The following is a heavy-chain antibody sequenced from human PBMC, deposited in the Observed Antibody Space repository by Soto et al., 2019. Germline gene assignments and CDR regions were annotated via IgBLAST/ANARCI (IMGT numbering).Heavy chain of an antibody. CDR1: GYTFTSYA. CDR3: VRVGLQLWRLD. CDR2: INAGNGNT. Sequence: ASVKVSCKASGYTFTSYAMHWVRQAPGQRLEWMGWINAGNGNTKYSQKFQGRVTITRDTSASTVYMELRSLRSEDTAVYYCVRVGLQLWRLDWGQGTLVTVSS. J-gene: IGHJ4*02. D-gene: IGHD5-18*01. V-gene: IGHV1-3*01.